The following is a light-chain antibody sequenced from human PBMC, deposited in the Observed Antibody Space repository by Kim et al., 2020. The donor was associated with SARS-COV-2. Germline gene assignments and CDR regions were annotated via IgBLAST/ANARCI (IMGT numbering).Light chain of an antibody. V-gene: IGKV4-1*01. Sequence: DIVMTQSPDSLAVPLGERATINCKSSQSVLYSSNNKNYVAWYQQKPGQPPKLLIYWASTRDSGVPDRFSGSGSGTDFTLTISSLQAEDVAVYYCQQYYSSPDTFGGGTKVDIK. J-gene: IGKJ4*01. CDR1: QSVLYSSNNKNY. CDR2: WAS. CDR3: QQYYSSPDT.